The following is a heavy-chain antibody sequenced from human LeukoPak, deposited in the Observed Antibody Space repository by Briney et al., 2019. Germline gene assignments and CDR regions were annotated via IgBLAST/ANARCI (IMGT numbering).Heavy chain of an antibody. V-gene: IGHV3-30*18. CDR3: AKGGIVVVPSYFDY. D-gene: IGHD2-2*01. CDR2: ISYDGSNK. CDR1: GFTFSSYG. Sequence: TGRSLRLSCAASGFTFSSYGMHWVRQAPGKGLEWVAVISYDGSNKYYADSVKGRFTTSRDNSKNTLYLQMNSLRAEDTAVYYCAKGGIVVVPSYFDYWGQGTLVTVSS. J-gene: IGHJ4*02.